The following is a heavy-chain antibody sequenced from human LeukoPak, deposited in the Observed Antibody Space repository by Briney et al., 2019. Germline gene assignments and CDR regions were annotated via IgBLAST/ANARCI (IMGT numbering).Heavy chain of an antibody. D-gene: IGHD6-13*01. CDR3: ARDRVAAAGPEAFDI. V-gene: IGHV4-39*07. Sequence: SETLSLTCTVSGGSISSSSYYWGWIRQPPGKGLEWIGSIYYSGSTYYNPSLKSRVTISVDTSKNQFSLKLSSVTAADTAVYYCARDRVAAAGPEAFDIWGQGTMVTVSS. CDR1: GGSISSSSYY. CDR2: IYYSGST. J-gene: IGHJ3*02.